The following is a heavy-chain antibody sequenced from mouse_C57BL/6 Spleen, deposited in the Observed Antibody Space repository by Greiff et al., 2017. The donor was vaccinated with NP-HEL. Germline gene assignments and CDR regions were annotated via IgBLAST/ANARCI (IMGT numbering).Heavy chain of an antibody. J-gene: IGHJ3*01. D-gene: IGHD2-5*01. V-gene: IGHV14-4*01. CDR2: IDPENGDT. Sequence: EVQGVESGAELVRPGASVKLSCTASGFNIKDDYMHWVKQRPEQGLEWIGWIDPENGDTEYASKFQGKATITADTSSNTAYLQLSSLTSEDTAVYYCTTGAYYSKGAWFAYWGQGTLVTVSA. CDR1: GFNIKDDY. CDR3: TTGAYYSKGAWFAY.